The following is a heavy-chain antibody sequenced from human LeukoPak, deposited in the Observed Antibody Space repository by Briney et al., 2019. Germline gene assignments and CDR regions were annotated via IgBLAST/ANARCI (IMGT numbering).Heavy chain of an antibody. CDR1: GGTFSSYA. Sequence: SVKVSCKASGGTFSSYAISWVRQAPGQGLEWMGRIIPIFGTANYAQKFQGRVTITTDESTSAAYMELSSLRSEDTAVYYCARDYYDTDAFDIWGQGTMVTVSS. J-gene: IGHJ3*02. CDR2: IIPIFGTA. V-gene: IGHV1-69*05. D-gene: IGHD3-22*01. CDR3: ARDYYDTDAFDI.